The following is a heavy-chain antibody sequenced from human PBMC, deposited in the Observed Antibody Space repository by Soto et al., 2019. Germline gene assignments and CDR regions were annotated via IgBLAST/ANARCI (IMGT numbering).Heavy chain of an antibody. J-gene: IGHJ6*02. V-gene: IGHV1-3*01. CDR3: ASGGYYYYGMDV. Sequence: ASVKVSCKASGYTFTSYAMHWVRQAPGQRLEWMGWINAGNGNTKYSQQFQGRVTITRDTSASTAYMELSSLRSEDTAVYYCASGGYYYYGMDVWGQGTTVTVSS. CDR1: GYTFTSYA. CDR2: INAGNGNT.